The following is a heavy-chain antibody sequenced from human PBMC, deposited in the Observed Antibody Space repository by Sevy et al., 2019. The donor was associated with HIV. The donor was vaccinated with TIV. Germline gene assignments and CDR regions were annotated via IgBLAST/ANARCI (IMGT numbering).Heavy chain of an antibody. J-gene: IGHJ4*02. D-gene: IGHD1-26*01. V-gene: IGHV1-18*01. Sequence: ASVKVSCKASGYRFTSYHITWVRQAPGQGLEWMGWIAGYNDDTNYAQNFQGRVSMATDTSKSTAYMELRSLTSDDTAVYYCGRGRATNTGSYFVDHWAQGTLVTVSS. CDR1: GYRFTSYH. CDR2: IAGYNDDT. CDR3: GRGRATNTGSYFVDH.